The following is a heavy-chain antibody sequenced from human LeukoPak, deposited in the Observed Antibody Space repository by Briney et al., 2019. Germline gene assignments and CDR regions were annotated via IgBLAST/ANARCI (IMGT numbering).Heavy chain of an antibody. CDR3: AKADSSDWYNLDY. D-gene: IGHD6-19*01. J-gene: IGHJ4*02. Sequence: GGSLRLSCAASGFTFSSYAMSWVRQAPGKGLEWVSAISGSGGSTYYADSVKGRFTISRDTSKNTLYLQMNSLRAEDTAVYYCAKADSSDWYNLDYWGQGTLVTVSS. CDR1: GFTFSSYA. CDR2: ISGSGGST. V-gene: IGHV3-23*01.